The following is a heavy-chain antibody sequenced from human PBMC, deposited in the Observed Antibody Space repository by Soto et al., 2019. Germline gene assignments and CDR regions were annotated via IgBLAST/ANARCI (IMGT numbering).Heavy chain of an antibody. CDR2: SSCRGDTI. J-gene: IGHJ1*01. D-gene: IGHD3-9*01. CDR3: AHGPHTTVCWPYYFEP. V-gene: IGHV3-48*02. Sequence: PGRSLRLSCVASGFSLANYLMNWVRQTSGNGLDWISYSSCRGDTIYYADSVEGRFTISTDNARNSLSPHMSSLRDEDSALYYFAHGPHTTVCWPYYFEPWGQGAPVA. CDR1: GFSLANYL.